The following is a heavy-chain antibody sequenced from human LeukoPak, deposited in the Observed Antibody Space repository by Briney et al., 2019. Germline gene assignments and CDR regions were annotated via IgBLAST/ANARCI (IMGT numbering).Heavy chain of an antibody. CDR2: IYYSGST. V-gene: IGHV4-59*12. D-gene: IGHD2-21*02. CDR1: GGSISSYY. Sequence: SETLSLTCTVSGGSISSYYWSWIRQPPGKGLEWMGYIYYSGSTNYNPSLKSRVTISVDTSKNQFSLKLSSVTAADTAVYYCARGQHIVVVTAILVWGQGTLVTVSS. CDR3: ARGQHIVVVTAILV. J-gene: IGHJ4*02.